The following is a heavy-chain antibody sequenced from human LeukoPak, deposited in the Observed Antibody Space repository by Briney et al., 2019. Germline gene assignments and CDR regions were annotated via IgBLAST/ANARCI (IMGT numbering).Heavy chain of an antibody. V-gene: IGHV3-23*01. Sequence: PGGSLRLSCAASGFTFSSYGMNWVRQAPGKGLEWVSAISRSGGSTYYADSVKGRFTISRDNAKNSVHLQMNTLRVEDTALYYCAKGGRRLTTAYNWFDPWGQGTLVTVSS. CDR1: GFTFSSYG. D-gene: IGHD1-1*01. CDR2: ISRSGGST. J-gene: IGHJ5*02. CDR3: AKGGRRLTTAYNWFDP.